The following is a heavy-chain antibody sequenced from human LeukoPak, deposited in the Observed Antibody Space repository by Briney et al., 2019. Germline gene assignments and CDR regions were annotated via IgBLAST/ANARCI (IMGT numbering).Heavy chain of an antibody. CDR2: ISGGGGST. CDR1: GFTFNNYA. J-gene: IGHJ5*02. CDR3: AKEVAYYDILTGYYLYAWFDP. V-gene: IGHV3-23*01. Sequence: PGGSLRLSCAASGFTFNNYAMTWVRQAPGKGLEWVSGISGGGGSTYYADSVKGRFSVSRDNSKNTLYLQMNSLRAEDTAVYYCAKEVAYYDILTGYYLYAWFDPWGQGTLVTVSS. D-gene: IGHD3-9*01.